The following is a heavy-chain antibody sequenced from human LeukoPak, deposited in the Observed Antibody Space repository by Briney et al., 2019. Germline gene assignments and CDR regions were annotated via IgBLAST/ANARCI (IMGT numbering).Heavy chain of an antibody. V-gene: IGHV4-38-2*02. CDR2: IYHSGIT. Sequence: SETLSLTCTVSGYSIRSGFYWGWIRQPPGKGLEWIGNIYHSGITYYTPSLKSRVTISVDTSKNQFYLKLSSVTAADTAVYYCQQSADTFDIWGQGTMVTVSS. D-gene: IGHD1/OR15-1a*01. CDR1: GYSIRSGFY. CDR3: QQSADTFDI. J-gene: IGHJ3*02.